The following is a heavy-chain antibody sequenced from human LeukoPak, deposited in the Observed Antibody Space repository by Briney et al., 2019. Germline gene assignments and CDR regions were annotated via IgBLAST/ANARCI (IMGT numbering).Heavy chain of an antibody. J-gene: IGHJ3*02. CDR2: IYSDNT. CDR1: GFTVSSNS. CDR3: AREGHSSGRAGTFDI. V-gene: IGHV3-53*01. Sequence: GGSLRLSCTVSGFTVSSNSMSWVRQAPGKGLEWVSFIYSDNTHYSDSVKGRFTISRDNSKNTLYLQMNSLRAEDTAVYYCAREGHSSGRAGTFDIWGQGTTVTVSS. D-gene: IGHD3-22*01.